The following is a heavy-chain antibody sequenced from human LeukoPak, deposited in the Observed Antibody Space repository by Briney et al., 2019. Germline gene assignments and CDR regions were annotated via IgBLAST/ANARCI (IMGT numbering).Heavy chain of an antibody. CDR3: ARRNWDTIMATGWFDP. CDR2: IAYTGGT. CDR1: GGSISSSTYF. Sequence: SETLSLTCSVSGGSISSSTYFRGWIRQPPGKGLEWIGSIAYTGGTYFNPSLKSRVTISVDTSRNQFSLKLSSVTAADTAVYYCARRNWDTIMATGWFDPWGQGTLVTVSS. V-gene: IGHV4-39*01. J-gene: IGHJ5*02. D-gene: IGHD5-18*01.